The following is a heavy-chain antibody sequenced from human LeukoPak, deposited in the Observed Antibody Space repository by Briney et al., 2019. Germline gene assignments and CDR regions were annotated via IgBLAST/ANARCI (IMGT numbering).Heavy chain of an antibody. D-gene: IGHD6-13*01. Sequence: GRSLRLSCAASGFTFSSYALHWVRRAPGKGLEWVAVISHDGTNKYYADSVKGRFTISRDDSENTLYLQMNSLRAEDTAMYYCAREPLGSSWYYFDYWGRGTLVTVSS. CDR3: AREPLGSSWYYFDY. CDR1: GFTFSSYA. J-gene: IGHJ4*02. CDR2: ISHDGTNK. V-gene: IGHV3-30*04.